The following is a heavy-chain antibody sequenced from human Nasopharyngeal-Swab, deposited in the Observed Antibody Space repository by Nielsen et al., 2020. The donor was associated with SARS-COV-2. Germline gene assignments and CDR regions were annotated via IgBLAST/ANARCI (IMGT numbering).Heavy chain of an antibody. CDR3: AAGRATILNWYFDL. J-gene: IGHJ2*01. CDR1: GGPFSSYA. Sequence: SVKVSCKASGGPFSSYAISWVRQAPGQGLEWMGRIIPILGIANYAQKFQGRVTITADKSTSTAYMELSSLRSEDTAVYYCAAGRATILNWYFDLWGRGTLVTVSS. V-gene: IGHV1-69*04. CDR2: IIPILGIA. D-gene: IGHD5-24*01.